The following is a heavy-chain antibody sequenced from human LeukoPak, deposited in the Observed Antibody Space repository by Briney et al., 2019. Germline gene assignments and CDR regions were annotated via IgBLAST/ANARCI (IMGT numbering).Heavy chain of an antibody. D-gene: IGHD2-15*01. CDR1: GFTFSSYG. Sequence: GGSLRLSCAASGFTFSSYGMHWVRQAPGKGLEWVAVIWYDGSNRYYADSVKGRFTISRDNSKNTLYLQMNSLRAEDTAVYYCAKERLGYCSGGSCYVFDYWGQGTLVTVSS. CDR2: IWYDGSNR. CDR3: AKERLGYCSGGSCYVFDY. V-gene: IGHV3-33*06. J-gene: IGHJ4*02.